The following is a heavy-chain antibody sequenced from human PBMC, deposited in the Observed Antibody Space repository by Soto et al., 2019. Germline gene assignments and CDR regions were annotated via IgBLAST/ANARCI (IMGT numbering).Heavy chain of an antibody. V-gene: IGHV3-23*01. J-gene: IGHJ4*02. CDR2: ISGSGGST. D-gene: IGHD3-9*01. CDR3: AKDDFFRAGLRYFDWLPPRGGYFDY. CDR1: GFTFSSYA. Sequence: QPGGSLRLSCAASGFTFSSYAMSWVRQAPGKGLEWVSAISGSGGSTYYADSVKGRFTISRDNSKNTLYLQMNSLRAEDTAVYYCAKDDFFRAGLRYFDWLPPRGGYFDYWGQGTLVTVSS.